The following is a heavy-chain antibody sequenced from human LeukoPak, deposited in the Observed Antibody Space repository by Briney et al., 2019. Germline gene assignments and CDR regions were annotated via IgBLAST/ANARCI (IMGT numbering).Heavy chain of an antibody. Sequence: GGSLRLSCAASGFTFSSYDMHWVRQAPGKGLECVADIWYEGNNKYYADSVRGRFTISRDNSKNTLYLQMNTLRAEDTAVYYCARVIYSGWEGELSDWGQGTLVTVSS. J-gene: IGHJ4*02. D-gene: IGHD6-19*01. CDR1: GFTFSSYD. CDR2: IWYEGNNK. V-gene: IGHV3-33*01. CDR3: ARVIYSGWEGELSD.